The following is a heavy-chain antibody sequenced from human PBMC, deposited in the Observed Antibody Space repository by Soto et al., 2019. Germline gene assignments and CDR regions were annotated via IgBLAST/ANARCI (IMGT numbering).Heavy chain of an antibody. Sequence: QVQLVQSGAEVTEPGASVQVSCKASGYTFISYGVSWVRQAPGQGLEWMGWISGNTGKTNYAQKLKGRVTMTTDTSTSTAYMELRSLRSDDTAVYYGARDWNCRTTRCQNCFDPWGQGTLVTVSS. V-gene: IGHV1-18*01. J-gene: IGHJ5*02. CDR1: GYTFISYG. CDR2: ISGNTGKT. D-gene: IGHD2-2*01. CDR3: ARDWNCRTTRCQNCFDP.